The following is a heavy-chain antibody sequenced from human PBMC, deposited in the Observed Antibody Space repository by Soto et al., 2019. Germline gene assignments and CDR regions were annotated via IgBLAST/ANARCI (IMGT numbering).Heavy chain of an antibody. CDR1: GGTFSSYA. J-gene: IGHJ5*02. CDR2: IIPIFGTA. Sequence: QVQLVQSGAEVKKPGSSVKVSCKASGGTFSSYAITWVRQAPGQGLEWMGGIIPIFGTANYAQKFQGRVTITADESTSTAYMELRSLISEDTAVYYCARDRGPSSGYYPYWFDPWGQGTLVTVSS. V-gene: IGHV1-69*12. D-gene: IGHD3-22*01. CDR3: ARDRGPSSGYYPYWFDP.